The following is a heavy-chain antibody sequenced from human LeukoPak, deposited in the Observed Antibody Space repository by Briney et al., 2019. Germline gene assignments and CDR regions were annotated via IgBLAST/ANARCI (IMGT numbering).Heavy chain of an antibody. Sequence: SETLSLTCAVSGYSISSGYYWGWVRQPPGKRLEWIGSIYHGGNTIYNPSLKSRVTMSVDTSKNQFSLSLSSVTAADTAVYHCAFHVERTMAANNYFDPWGQGIPVTVSS. V-gene: IGHV4-38-2*01. CDR3: AFHVERTMAANNYFDP. CDR1: GYSISSGYY. J-gene: IGHJ5*02. CDR2: IYHGGNT. D-gene: IGHD5-18*01.